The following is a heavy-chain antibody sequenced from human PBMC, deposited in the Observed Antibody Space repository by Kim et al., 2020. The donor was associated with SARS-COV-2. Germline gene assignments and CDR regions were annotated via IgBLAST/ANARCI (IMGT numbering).Heavy chain of an antibody. D-gene: IGHD6-19*01. J-gene: IGHJ4*02. CDR2: I. V-gene: IGHV3-11*01. CDR3: ARGYSSGWFDY. Sequence: IYYADSVKGRFTISRENAKKSLYLQMNSLRAEDTAVYYCARGYSSGWFDYWGQGTLVTVSS.